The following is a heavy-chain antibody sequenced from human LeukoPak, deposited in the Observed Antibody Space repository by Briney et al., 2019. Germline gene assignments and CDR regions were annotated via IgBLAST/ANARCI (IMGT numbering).Heavy chain of an antibody. CDR3: ERIPRVTANSVDAFDI. V-gene: IGHV4-31*03. D-gene: IGHD2-21*02. J-gene: IGHJ3*02. CDR1: GGSINSGGYY. Sequence: SQTLSLTCSVSGGSINSGGYYWSWIRQHPGKGLEWIGYIYYSGATYCNPSLKSRVNISIDTSKTQLSLRLASVTAADTGVYYCERIPRVTANSVDAFDIWGQGTMVTVSS. CDR2: IYYSGAT.